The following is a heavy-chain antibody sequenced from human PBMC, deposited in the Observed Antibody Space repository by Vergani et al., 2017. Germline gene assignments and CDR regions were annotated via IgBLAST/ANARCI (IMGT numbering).Heavy chain of an antibody. D-gene: IGHD3-10*01. CDR2: IIPIFGTA. V-gene: IGHV1-69*05. J-gene: IGHJ4*02. CDR1: GGTFSSYT. Sequence: QVQLVQSGAEVKKPGSSVKVSCKASGGTFSSYTISWVRQAPGQGLEWMGRIIPIFGTANYAQKFQGRVTITTDDSTSTAYMELSSLRSEDTAVYYCASPQVRGSGSYYAPFDYWGQGTLVTVSS. CDR3: ASPQVRGSGSYYAPFDY.